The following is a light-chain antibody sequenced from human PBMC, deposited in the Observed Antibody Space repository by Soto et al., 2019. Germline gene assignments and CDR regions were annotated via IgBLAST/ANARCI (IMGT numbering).Light chain of an antibody. V-gene: IGKV3-20*01. Sequence: EIVLTQSPGTLSLSPGERATLSCRASQSVRSNYLAWYQQKPGQAPRPLIYVASNRATGVPDRISGSGSGTDFTLPISSLEPGDFAVYYCQHYGSIPITFGQGTRLQMK. CDR3: QHYGSIPIT. CDR1: QSVRSNY. CDR2: VAS. J-gene: IGKJ5*01.